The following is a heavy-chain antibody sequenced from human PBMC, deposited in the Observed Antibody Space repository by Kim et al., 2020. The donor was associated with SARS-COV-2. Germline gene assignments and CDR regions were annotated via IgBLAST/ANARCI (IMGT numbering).Heavy chain of an antibody. Sequence: SETLSLTCAVYGGSFSGYYWSWIRQPPGKGLEWIGEINHSGSTNYNPSLKSRVTISVDTSKNQFSLKLSSVTAADTAVYYCARGGYYGSGSQKRISSARRRSLDYYYGMDVWGQGTTVTVSS. CDR1: GGSFSGYY. CDR2: INHSGST. D-gene: IGHD3-10*01. J-gene: IGHJ6*02. V-gene: IGHV4-34*01. CDR3: ARGGYYGSGSQKRISSARRRSLDYYYGMDV.